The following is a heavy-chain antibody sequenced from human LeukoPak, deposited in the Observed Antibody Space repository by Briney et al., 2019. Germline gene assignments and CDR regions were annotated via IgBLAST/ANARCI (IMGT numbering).Heavy chain of an antibody. CDR3: ARGYCSGGSCYSGNWFDP. V-gene: IGHV5-51*01. Sequence: GESLKISCKGSGYSSTSYWIGWVRQMPGKGLEWMGIIYPGDSDTRYSPSFQGQVTISADKSISTAYLQWSSLKASDTAMYYCARGYCSGGSCYSGNWFDPWGQGTLVTVSS. J-gene: IGHJ5*02. CDR1: GYSSTSYW. CDR2: IYPGDSDT. D-gene: IGHD2-15*01.